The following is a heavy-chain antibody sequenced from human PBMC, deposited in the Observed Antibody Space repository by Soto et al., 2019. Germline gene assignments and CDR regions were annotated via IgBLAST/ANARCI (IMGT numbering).Heavy chain of an antibody. V-gene: IGHV1-69*13. J-gene: IGHJ3*01. D-gene: IGHD1-7*01. CDR2: IIPIFGTA. CDR3: ARGEYNWNYVD. CDR1: GGTFSSYA. Sequence: AASVKVSCKASGGTFSSYAISWVRQAPGQGLEWMGGIIPIFGTANYAQKFQGRVTITADESTSTAYMELSSLRSEDTVVYYCARGEYNWNYVDWGQGTMVTVSS.